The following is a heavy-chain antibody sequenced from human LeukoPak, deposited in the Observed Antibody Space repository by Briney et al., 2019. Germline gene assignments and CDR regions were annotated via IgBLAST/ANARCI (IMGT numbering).Heavy chain of an antibody. CDR3: ARDEGGLYSSSWYGY. J-gene: IGHJ4*02. V-gene: IGHV4-59*01. CDR1: GGSISSYY. Sequence: SETLSLTCTVSGGSISSYYWSWIRQPPGKGLEWIGYIYYSGSTNYNPSLKSRVTISVDTSKNQFSLKLSSVTAADTAVYYCARDEGGLYSSSWYGYWGQGTLVTVSS. CDR2: IYYSGST. D-gene: IGHD6-13*01.